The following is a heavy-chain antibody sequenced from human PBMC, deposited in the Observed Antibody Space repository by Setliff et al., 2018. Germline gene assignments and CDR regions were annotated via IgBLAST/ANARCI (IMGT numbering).Heavy chain of an antibody. Sequence: ASVKVSCKASGYTFTNYGVNWVRQAPGQGLEWMGWIGAYTGKSNYAHKFQGRMTLTTDTSTGTAYMELRGLRFDDTAIYYCAKEPAVTMTESIRRSYYDYALDVWGQGTAVTVSS. CDR1: GYTFTNYG. V-gene: IGHV1-18*01. CDR2: IGAYTGKS. J-gene: IGHJ6*02. CDR3: AKEPAVTMTESIRRSYYDYALDV. D-gene: IGHD3-22*01.